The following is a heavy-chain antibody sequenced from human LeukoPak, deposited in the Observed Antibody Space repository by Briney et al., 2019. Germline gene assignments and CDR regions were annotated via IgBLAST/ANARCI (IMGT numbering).Heavy chain of an antibody. Sequence: GGSLRLSCPPSGFPFIRNTLSWFRQPRGRGLGGVSYFRISGVTIYYADSVKGRFTISRDNAKNSLFLQMDSLRAEDTAIYYCARGAVYSSSWYGAFDIWGQGTMVTVSS. D-gene: IGHD6-13*01. J-gene: IGHJ3*02. CDR3: ARGAVYSSSWYGAFDI. CDR1: GFPFIRNT. V-gene: IGHV3-48*03. CDR2: FRISGVTI.